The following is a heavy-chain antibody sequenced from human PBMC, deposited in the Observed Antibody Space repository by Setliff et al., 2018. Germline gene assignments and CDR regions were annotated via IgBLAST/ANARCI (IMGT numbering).Heavy chain of an antibody. V-gene: IGHV3-9*01. CDR1: GFTFSNYA. CDR2: INWNSGTR. J-gene: IGHJ5*01. Sequence: GGSLRLSCAASGFTFSNYAMSWVRQGPGKGLEWVSGINWNSGTREYADSVKGRFTISRDNAKNSLYLQMNTLRVDDTAVYYCVKDSGASLYSSGNFLDPWGQGTLGTVSS. D-gene: IGHD3-10*01. CDR3: VKDSGASLYSSGNFLDP.